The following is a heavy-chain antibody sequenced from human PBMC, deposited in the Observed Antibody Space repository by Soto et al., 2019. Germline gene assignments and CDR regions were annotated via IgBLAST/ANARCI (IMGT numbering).Heavy chain of an antibody. Sequence: GGSLRLSCAASGFTFSSYAMHWVRQAPGKGLEYVSAISSNGGSTYYANSVKGRFTISRDNSKNTLYLQMGSLRAEDMAVYYCARGYGSGSYLFDYWGQGTLVTVSS. V-gene: IGHV3-64*01. D-gene: IGHD3-10*01. CDR3: ARGYGSGSYLFDY. J-gene: IGHJ4*02. CDR1: GFTFSSYA. CDR2: ISSNGGST.